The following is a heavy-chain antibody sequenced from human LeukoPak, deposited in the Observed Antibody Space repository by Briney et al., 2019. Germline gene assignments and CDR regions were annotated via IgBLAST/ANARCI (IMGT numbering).Heavy chain of an antibody. V-gene: IGHV1-2*02. D-gene: IGHD3-10*01. CDR1: GYTFTGYY. CDR2: INPNSGGT. J-gene: IGHJ4*02. CDR3: ARTSITMVRGVITLGY. Sequence: GASVKVSCKASGYTFTGYYMHWVRQAPGQGLEWMGWINPNSGGTNYAQKFQGRVTMTRDTSISTAYMELSRLRSDDTAVYYCARTSITMVRGVITLGYWGQGTLVTVSS.